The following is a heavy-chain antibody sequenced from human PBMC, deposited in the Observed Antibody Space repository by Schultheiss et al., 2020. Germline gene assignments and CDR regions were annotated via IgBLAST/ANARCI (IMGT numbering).Heavy chain of an antibody. D-gene: IGHD3-22*01. CDR1: GGSISSSSYY. CDR3: ARRRMNYYDSSGSTYYFDY. J-gene: IGHJ4*02. V-gene: IGHV4-39*01. Sequence: SETLSLTCTVSGGSISSSSYYWGWIRQPPGKGLEWIGSIYYSGSTYYNPSLKSRVTISVDTSKNQFSLKLSSVTAADTAVYYCARRRMNYYDSSGSTYYFDYWGQGTLVTVSS. CDR2: IYYSGST.